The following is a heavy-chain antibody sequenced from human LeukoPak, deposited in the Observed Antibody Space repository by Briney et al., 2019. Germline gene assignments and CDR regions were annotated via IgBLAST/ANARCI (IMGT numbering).Heavy chain of an antibody. CDR2: ISWNGGYI. CDR3: AKGSYAQRGEYFQH. V-gene: IGHV3-20*04. D-gene: IGHD6-25*01. CDR1: GFTFDDYG. J-gene: IGHJ1*01. Sequence: GGSLRLSCAASGFTFDDYGMSWVRQVPGKGLEWVSGISWNGGYIGYADSVKGRFTVSRDNARNSLYLQMNSLRAEDTALYYCAKGSYAQRGEYFQHWGQGTLVTVSS.